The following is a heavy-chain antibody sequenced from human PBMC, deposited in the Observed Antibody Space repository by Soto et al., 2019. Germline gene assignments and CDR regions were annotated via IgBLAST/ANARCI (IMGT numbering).Heavy chain of an antibody. V-gene: IGHV3-49*04. CDR3: TRAGGYYYGSGSPTSSDY. CDR1: GFTFGDYA. D-gene: IGHD3-10*01. Sequence: GGSLRLSCTASGFTFGDYAMSWVRQAPGKGLEWVGFIRSKAYGGTTEYAASVKGRFTISRDDSKSIAYLQMNSLKTEDTAVYYCTRAGGYYYGSGSPTSSDYWGQGTLVTVSS. CDR2: IRSKAYGGTT. J-gene: IGHJ4*02.